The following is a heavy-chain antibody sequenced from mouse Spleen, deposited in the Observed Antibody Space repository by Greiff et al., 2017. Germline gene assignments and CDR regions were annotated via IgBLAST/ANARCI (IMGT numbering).Heavy chain of an antibody. J-gene: IGHJ3*01. CDR1: GFNIKDDY. CDR3: TTNLDVKAY. V-gene: IGHV14-4*01. CDR2: IDPENGDT. Sequence: EVQLQESGAELVRPGASVKLSCTASGFNIKDDYMHWVKQRPEQGLEWIGWIDPENGDTEYASKFQGKATITADTSSNTAYLQLSSLTSEDTAVYYCTTNLDVKAYWGQGTLVTVSA.